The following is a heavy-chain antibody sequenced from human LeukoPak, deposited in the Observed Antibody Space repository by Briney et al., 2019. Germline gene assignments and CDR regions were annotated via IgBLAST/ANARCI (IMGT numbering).Heavy chain of an antibody. J-gene: IGHJ5*02. CDR3: AKPAAAAGTFWFEP. CDR1: GFTFSSYG. D-gene: IGHD6-13*01. Sequence: PGGSLRLSCAASGFTFSSYGMSWVRQAPGKGLEWVSAISGSGGNRYYADSVKGRFTISRDNSKHTLYLQMNSLRAEDTAVYYCAKPAAAAGTFWFEPWGEGALVTVSS. CDR2: ISGSGGNR. V-gene: IGHV3-23*01.